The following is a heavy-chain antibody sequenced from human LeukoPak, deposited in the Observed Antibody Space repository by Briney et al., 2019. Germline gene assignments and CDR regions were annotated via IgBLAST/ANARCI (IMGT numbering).Heavy chain of an antibody. V-gene: IGHV4-34*01. J-gene: IGHJ4*02. Sequence: TSETLSLTCAVSGGSISSGGYSWSWIRQPPGKGLEWIGEINHSGSTNYNPSLKSRVTISVDTSKNQFSLKLSSVTAADTAVYYCASYNYDFWSGYEYWGQGTLVTVSS. CDR3: ASYNYDFWSGYEY. CDR1: GGSISSGGYS. CDR2: INHSGST. D-gene: IGHD3-3*01.